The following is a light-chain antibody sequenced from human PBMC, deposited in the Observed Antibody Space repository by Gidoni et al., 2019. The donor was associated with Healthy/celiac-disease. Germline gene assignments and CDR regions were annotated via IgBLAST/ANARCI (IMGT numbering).Light chain of an antibody. Sequence: QSLFTQPPSVSAAPGQKVTISCSGSSSNIGNNYVSWYQHLPGTAPKLLIYDNNKRPSGIPDRFSGSKSGTSATLGITGLQTGDEADYYCGTWDSSLSAGVFGGGTKLTVL. V-gene: IGLV1-51*01. CDR2: DNN. CDR3: GTWDSSLSAGV. CDR1: SSNIGNNY. J-gene: IGLJ2*01.